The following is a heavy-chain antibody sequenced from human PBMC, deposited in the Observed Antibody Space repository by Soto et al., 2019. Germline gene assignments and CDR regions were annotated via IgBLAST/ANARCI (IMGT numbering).Heavy chain of an antibody. D-gene: IGHD3-3*01. V-gene: IGHV3-9*01. Sequence: GGSLRLSCAASGFIFDDYAMHWVRQAPGKGLEWVSGISWDSGSIIYADSVKGRFTISRDNAKNSLYLQMNSLRDEDTAVYYWARDTQDDFWSGYYRDYWGQGTLVTVSS. CDR1: GFIFDDYA. CDR2: ISWDSGSI. CDR3: ARDTQDDFWSGYYRDY. J-gene: IGHJ4*02.